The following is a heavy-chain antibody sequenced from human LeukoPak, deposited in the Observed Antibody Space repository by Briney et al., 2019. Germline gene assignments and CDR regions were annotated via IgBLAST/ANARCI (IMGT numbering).Heavy chain of an antibody. J-gene: IGHJ5*02. CDR2: ISYDGSNK. CDR3: AKALLYVWFDP. V-gene: IGHV3-30*18. Sequence: PGGSLRLSCAASGFTFSSYGMHWVRQAPGKGLEWVAVISYDGSNKYYADSVKGRFTISRDNSKNTLYPQMNSLRAEDTAVYYCAKALLYVWFDPWGQGTLVTVSS. D-gene: IGHD3-10*01. CDR1: GFTFSSYG.